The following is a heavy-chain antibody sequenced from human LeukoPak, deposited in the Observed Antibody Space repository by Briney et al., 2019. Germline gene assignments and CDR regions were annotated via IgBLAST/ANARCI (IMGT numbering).Heavy chain of an antibody. D-gene: IGHD1-26*01. CDR3: AKGSREWELLDAFDI. CDR1: GFTFSSYG. CDR2: ISGSGVRT. Sequence: PGGSLRLSCVASGFTFSSYGMSWVRQAPGKGLEWVSGISGSGVRTDYADSVKGRFTISRDNAKNTLYLQMNSLRAEDTAVYYCAKGSREWELLDAFDIWGQGTMVTVSS. V-gene: IGHV3-23*01. J-gene: IGHJ3*02.